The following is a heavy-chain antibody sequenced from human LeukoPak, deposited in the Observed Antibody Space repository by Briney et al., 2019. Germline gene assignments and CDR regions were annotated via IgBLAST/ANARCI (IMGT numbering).Heavy chain of an antibody. CDR1: GFTVSSTY. CDR2: TYSGGST. Sequence: GGSLRLSCIASGFTVSSTYMSWVRQAPGKGLEWVSVTYSGGSTYYADSVKGRCTISRDNSKNTLYLQMNSLRAEDTAVYYCARDWAGPLLWFGEFRGQSVGYMDVWGKGTTVTISS. CDR3: ARDWAGPLLWFGEFRGQSVGYMDV. V-gene: IGHV3-66*01. D-gene: IGHD3-10*01. J-gene: IGHJ6*03.